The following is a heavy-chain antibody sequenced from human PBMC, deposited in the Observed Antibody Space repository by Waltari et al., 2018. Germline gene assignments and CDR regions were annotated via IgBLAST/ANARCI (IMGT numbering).Heavy chain of an antibody. CDR2: IYYSGST. Sequence: QVQLQESGPGLVKPSETLSLTCTVSGGSISSYYWRWIRQPPGKGLEWIGYIYYSGSTNYNPSLKSRVTISVDTSKNQFSLKLSSVTAADTAVYYCARGRDSSSWYRSDAFDIWGQGTMVTVSS. V-gene: IGHV4-59*01. D-gene: IGHD6-13*01. CDR1: GGSISSYY. CDR3: ARGRDSSSWYRSDAFDI. J-gene: IGHJ3*02.